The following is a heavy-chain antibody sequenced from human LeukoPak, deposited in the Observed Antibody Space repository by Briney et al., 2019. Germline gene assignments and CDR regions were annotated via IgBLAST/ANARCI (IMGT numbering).Heavy chain of an antibody. CDR3: AREGAVVVPAGYLDY. J-gene: IGHJ4*02. CDR1: GFTFSNE. Sequence: GGSLRLSCAASGFTFSNEMNWVRQAPGKGLEWVSYISSSGSTIYYADSVKGRFTISRDNAKNSLYLQMNSLRADDTAVYYCAREGAVVVPAGYLDYWGQGTLVTV. CDR2: ISSSGSTI. V-gene: IGHV3-48*03. D-gene: IGHD2-2*01.